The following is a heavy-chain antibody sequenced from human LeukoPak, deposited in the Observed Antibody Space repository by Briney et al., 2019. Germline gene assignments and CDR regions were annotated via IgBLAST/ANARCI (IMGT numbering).Heavy chain of an antibody. CDR1: GGTFSGYA. V-gene: IGHV1-69*04. Sequence: SVTVSCTASGGTFSGYAIGWVRQAPGQGLEWMGRIIPILDIATYAQKFQGRLTITADKSTGTAYMELSSLRSEDTAFYYCAREEGVTRDAFDIWGQGTMVTVSS. CDR3: AREEGVTRDAFDI. D-gene: IGHD4-17*01. CDR2: IIPILDIA. J-gene: IGHJ3*02.